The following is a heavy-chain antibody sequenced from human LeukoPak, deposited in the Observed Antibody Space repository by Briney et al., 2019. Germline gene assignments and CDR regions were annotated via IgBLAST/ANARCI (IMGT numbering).Heavy chain of an antibody. CDR1: GFTFSDYY. CDR3: ARLGSIAAAGTPDY. CDR2: ISSSSTYT. Sequence: GGSLRLSCAASGFTFSDYYMSWIRQAPGKGLEWVSYISSSSTYTTYADSVKGRFTISRDNAKNSLYLQMNSLRGEDTAVYYCARLGSIAAAGTPDYWGQGTLVTVSS. D-gene: IGHD6-13*01. J-gene: IGHJ4*02. V-gene: IGHV3-11*06.